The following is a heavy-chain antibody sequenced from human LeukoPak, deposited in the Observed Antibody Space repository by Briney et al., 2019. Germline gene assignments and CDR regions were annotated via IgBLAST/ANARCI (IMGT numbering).Heavy chain of an antibody. Sequence: QAGGSLRLSCAASGFTFSSYAMSWVRQVPGKGLEWVSAISGSGGSTYYADSVKGRFTISRDNSKNTLYLQMDSLRAEDTAVYYCAKAAAVAVAGGIDYWGQGTLVTVSS. V-gene: IGHV3-23*01. J-gene: IGHJ4*02. CDR2: ISGSGGST. D-gene: IGHD6-19*01. CDR1: GFTFSSYA. CDR3: AKAAAVAVAGGIDY.